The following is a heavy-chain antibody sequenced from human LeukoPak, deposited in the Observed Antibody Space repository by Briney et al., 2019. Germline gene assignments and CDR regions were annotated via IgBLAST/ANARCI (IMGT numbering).Heavy chain of an antibody. J-gene: IGHJ4*02. Sequence: GAPVKVSCKTSGYKFKNYGISWVRQAPGQGLEWMGWVRADNGKTDYTQKFQDRVTMTADTSTNTAYMELRSLRSDDTAVYYCARDRSNSDFWGQGTLVTVS. D-gene: IGHD4-11*01. CDR3: ARDRSNSDF. V-gene: IGHV1-18*01. CDR2: VRADNGKT. CDR1: GYKFKNYG.